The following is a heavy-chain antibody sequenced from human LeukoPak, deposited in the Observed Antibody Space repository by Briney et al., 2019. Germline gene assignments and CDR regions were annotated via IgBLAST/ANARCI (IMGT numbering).Heavy chain of an antibody. CDR3: ARDSSVDTAFDY. V-gene: IGHV3-23*01. J-gene: IGHJ4*02. CDR1: EFSFSSCA. D-gene: IGHD5-18*01. CDR2: ISGSGDST. Sequence: GGSLRLSCVASEFSFSSCAMSWVRQAPGKGLEWVSVISGSGDSTYYTDSVKGRFTISRDNSKNTLYLQMNSLRAEDTAVYYCARDSSVDTAFDYWGQGTLVTVSS.